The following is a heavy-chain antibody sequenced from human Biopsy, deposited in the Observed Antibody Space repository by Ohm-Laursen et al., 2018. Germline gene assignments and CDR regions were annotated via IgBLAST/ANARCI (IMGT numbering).Heavy chain of an antibody. CDR2: IDVRYYNT. V-gene: IGHV3-23*01. J-gene: IGHJ5*01. CDR1: GCTFHTYA. D-gene: IGHD1-14*01. CDR3: VKQWGGYNFDS. Sequence: SLRLSCSASGCTFHTYAMNWVRQAPGKGLERDAHIDVRYYNTYYADSVRGRFTISRDNSKQMVHLEINSLTADDTAVYYGVKQWGGYNFDSWGQGTLVTVSS.